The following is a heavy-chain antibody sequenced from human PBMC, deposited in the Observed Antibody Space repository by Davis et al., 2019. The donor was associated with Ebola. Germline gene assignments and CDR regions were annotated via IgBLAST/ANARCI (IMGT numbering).Heavy chain of an antibody. Sequence: GGSLRLSCATSGFTFSKFGMHWVRQAPGKGLEWVAVIWHDGSKKYYADSVKGRFTISRDNSMNALYLQMDSLRAEDTAVYYCARGASDGDTFDYWGQGALVTVSS. J-gene: IGHJ4*02. CDR1: GFTFSKFG. D-gene: IGHD3-10*01. V-gene: IGHV3-33*01. CDR3: ARGASDGDTFDY. CDR2: IWHDGSKK.